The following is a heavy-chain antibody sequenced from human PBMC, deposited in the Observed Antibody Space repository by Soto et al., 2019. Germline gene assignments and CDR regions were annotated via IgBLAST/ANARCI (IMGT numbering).Heavy chain of an antibody. CDR1: GYTYRSYA. V-gene: IGHV1-3*01. CDR3: AADHSRVGAAFDI. D-gene: IGHD4-4*01. CDR2: INAGYGNT. J-gene: IGHJ3*02. Sequence: GSVKVSCKASGYTYRSYAMHWVRQPPGQRLEWMGWINAGYGNTKSSQKFQVRVTISRYKSASEVYMELRSLRYEDTAVYYCAADHSRVGAAFDIWGQGTTVTVSS.